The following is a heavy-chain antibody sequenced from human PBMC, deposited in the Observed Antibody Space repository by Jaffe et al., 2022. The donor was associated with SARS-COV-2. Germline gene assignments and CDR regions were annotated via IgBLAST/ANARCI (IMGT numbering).Heavy chain of an antibody. CDR1: GFTFTNYA. CDR2: ISIDGSNK. J-gene: IGHJ6*02. Sequence: QVQLVESGGGVVQPGKSLRLSCAVSGFTFTNYAMHWVRQAPGKGLEWVAAISIDGSNKPYADSVKGRFTISRDNSRNTLYLQMNSLRVEDTAVYYCARDRTAVARHGMDVWGQGTTVTVSS. D-gene: IGHD6-19*01. CDR3: ARDRTAVARHGMDV. V-gene: IGHV3-30-3*01.